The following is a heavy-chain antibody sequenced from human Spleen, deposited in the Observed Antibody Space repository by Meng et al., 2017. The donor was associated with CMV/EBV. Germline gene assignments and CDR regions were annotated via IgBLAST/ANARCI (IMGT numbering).Heavy chain of an antibody. J-gene: IGHJ5*02. D-gene: IGHD6-13*01. V-gene: IGHV4-59*01. Sequence: SETLSLTCTVSDGSISTYYWSWVRQHPGKGLEWIGYIYYTGSTNYNPSLKSRVTMSVSTSKNQFSLKLTSVTAADTAVYYCARGYSNRQYGVGWFDPWGQGTLVTVSS. CDR2: IYYTGST. CDR1: DGSISTYY. CDR3: ARGYSNRQYGVGWFDP.